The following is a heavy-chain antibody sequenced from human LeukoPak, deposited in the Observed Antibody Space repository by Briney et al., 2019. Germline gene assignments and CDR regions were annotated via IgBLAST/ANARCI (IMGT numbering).Heavy chain of an antibody. CDR3: VGWGISGITNH. Sequence: GGSLRLSCAASELTSSTSWMSWVRQAPGKGLEWVAQTKQDGSEKYYVDSVKGRFTTSRGKNSLFLQMDSVRAEDTAVYYCVGWGISGITNHWGQGTLVTVSS. CDR2: TKQDGSEK. CDR1: ELTSSTSW. D-gene: IGHD1-7*01. J-gene: IGHJ4*02. V-gene: IGHV3-7*01.